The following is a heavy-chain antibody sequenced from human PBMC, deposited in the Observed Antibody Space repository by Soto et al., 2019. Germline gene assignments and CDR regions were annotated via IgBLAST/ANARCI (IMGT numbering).Heavy chain of an antibody. D-gene: IGHD2-15*01. CDR1: GFTFSSFA. V-gene: IGHV3-30-3*01. CDR2: ISSDVVNY. Sequence: QVQLVESGGGVVQPGRSLRLSCAASGFTFSSFAMHWVRQAPGKGLEWVAVISSDVVNYYYAESVKGRFTISRDNAKNPLYMQRNSVRNEDTGGDCGARGGAWTPEGLGYWGQGTLGTVSS. J-gene: IGHJ4*02. CDR3: ARGGAWTPEGLGY.